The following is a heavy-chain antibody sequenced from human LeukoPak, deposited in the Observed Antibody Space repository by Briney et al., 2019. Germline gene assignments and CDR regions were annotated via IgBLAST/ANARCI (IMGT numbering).Heavy chain of an antibody. V-gene: IGHV4-38-2*02. D-gene: IGHD5-12*01. CDR1: GYSISSGYF. CDR3: ARVSGYDWESFYDY. Sequence: SETLSLTCTVSGYSISSGYFWGWIRQPPGKGLEWVGTIFHSGNTYYNPSLKSRVTISVATSKNQFSLKLSSVTAADTAMYYCARVSGYDWESFYDYWGQGTLVTVSS. CDR2: IFHSGNT. J-gene: IGHJ4*02.